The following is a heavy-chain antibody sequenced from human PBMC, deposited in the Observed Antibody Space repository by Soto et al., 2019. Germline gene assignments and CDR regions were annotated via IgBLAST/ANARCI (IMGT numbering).Heavy chain of an antibody. D-gene: IGHD5-18*01. V-gene: IGHV1-18*01. Sequence: QAQLVQSGAEVKKPGGSVNVSCKASGYDYVTYAITWVRQRPGQGLEWMGWISTLNGNTNYAQNFQGRVTMTTDTSTRIVHLELRSLRSDDTAVYYCARRVQVWLPDYYGMDVWGQGTTVTVSS. CDR2: ISTLNGNT. CDR3: ARRVQVWLPDYYGMDV. J-gene: IGHJ6*02. CDR1: GYDYVTYA.